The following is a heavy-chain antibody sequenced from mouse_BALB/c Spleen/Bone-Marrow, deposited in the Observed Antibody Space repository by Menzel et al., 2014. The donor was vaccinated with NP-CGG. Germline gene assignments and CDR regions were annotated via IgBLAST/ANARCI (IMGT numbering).Heavy chain of an antibody. J-gene: IGHJ4*01. V-gene: IGHV2-6-7*01. CDR2: IWGDGST. CDR3: ARDSFLITRALDY. Sequence: VQLQQSGPGLVAPSPSLSITCTASGFSLTGYGVSWVRQSPGKGLEWLGMIWGDGSTDYNSALKSRLSISKDNSKSQVFLKMNSLQTDDTARYYCARDSFLITRALDYWGQGTSVTVSS. CDR1: GFSLTGYG. D-gene: IGHD2-4*01.